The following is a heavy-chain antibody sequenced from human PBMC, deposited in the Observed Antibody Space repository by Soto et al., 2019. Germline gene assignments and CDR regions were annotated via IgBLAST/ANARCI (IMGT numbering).Heavy chain of an antibody. CDR2: INGDGSST. CDR1: GFAFNTYW. J-gene: IGHJ4*02. D-gene: IGHD1-1*01. CDR3: ERDRNWQLDDC. V-gene: IGHV3-74*01. Sequence: PGGSLRLSCAASGFAFNTYWMHWVRQAPGKGLVWVSRINGDGSSTNYADSVKGRFTISRDNAKDTLYLQMNSLRAEDTAVYYCERDRNWQLDDCWGQGTLVTVSS.